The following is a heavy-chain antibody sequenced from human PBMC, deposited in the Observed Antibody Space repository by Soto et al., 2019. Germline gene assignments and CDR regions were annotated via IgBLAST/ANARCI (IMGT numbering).Heavy chain of an antibody. CDR1: GFTFTRYS. V-gene: IGHV3-21*06. J-gene: IGHJ4*02. CDR3: ARESEDLTSNFDY. CDR2: ISSTTNYI. Sequence: GGSLRLSCAASGFTFTRYSMNWVRQAPGKGLEWVSSISSTTNYIYYGDSMKGRFTISRDNAKSSLYLEMNSLRAEDTAVYYCARESEDLTSNFDYWGQGTLVTVSS.